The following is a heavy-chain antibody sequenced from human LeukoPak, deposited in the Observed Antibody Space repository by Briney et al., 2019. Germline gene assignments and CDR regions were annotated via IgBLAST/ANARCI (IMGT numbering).Heavy chain of an antibody. J-gene: IGHJ6*03. CDR2: ISSTGGTT. CDR1: GFTFSSYG. V-gene: IGHV3-23*01. CDR3: AKNGDRGAYCTGGTCYPYFYYYMDV. D-gene: IGHD2-15*01. Sequence: PGGSLRLFCAASGFTFSSYGMSWVRQAPGKGLEWVSSISSTGGTTYYADSVKGRFTISRDNSKNTLYLQMNSLRAEDTAIYYCAKNGDRGAYCTGGTCYPYFYYYMDVWGKGTRVTI.